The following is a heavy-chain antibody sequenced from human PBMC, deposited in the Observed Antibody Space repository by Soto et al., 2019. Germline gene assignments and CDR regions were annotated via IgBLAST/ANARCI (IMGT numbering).Heavy chain of an antibody. V-gene: IGHV4-34*01. CDR3: ARGYATYXDFWSGYYFGWFDP. CDR1: GGSFSGYY. Sequence: SETLSLTCAVYGGSFSGYYWSWIRQPPGKGLEWIGEINHSGSTNYNPSLKSRVTISVDTSKNQFSLKLSSVTAADTAVYYCARGYATYXDFWSGYYFGWFDPWGQGTLVTVSS. CDR2: INHSGST. J-gene: IGHJ5*02. D-gene: IGHD3-3*01.